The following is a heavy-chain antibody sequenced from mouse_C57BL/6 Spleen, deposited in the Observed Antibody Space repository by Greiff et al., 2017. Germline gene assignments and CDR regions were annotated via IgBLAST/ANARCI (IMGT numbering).Heavy chain of an antibody. CDR3: AKQRGYGDYAMDY. V-gene: IGHV2-9*01. CDR2: IWGGGST. J-gene: IGHJ4*01. Sequence: VNVVESGPGLVAPSQCLSISCTVSGFSLTSYGVDWVRQPPGKGLEWMGVIWGGGSTNYNSALMYRLSISKDNSKNQVYFKMNSLQTDDTAMYYCAKQRGYGDYAMDYWGQGTSVTVSS. D-gene: IGHD2-2*01. CDR1: GFSLTSYG.